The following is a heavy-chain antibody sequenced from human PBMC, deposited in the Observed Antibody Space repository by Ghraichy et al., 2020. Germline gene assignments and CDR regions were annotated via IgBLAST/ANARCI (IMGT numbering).Heavy chain of an antibody. CDR2: ISASSANG. V-gene: IGHV3-23*01. D-gene: IGHD1-7*01. Sequence: GGSLRLSCAVSGFTFKDSAMTWVRQAPGKGLQWVSLISASSANGYYADSVKGRFTISRDNFKNTLYLQMNSLRADDTAVYHCARDMELSSWGQGILVSVSP. J-gene: IGHJ5*02. CDR1: GFTFKDSA. CDR3: ARDMELSS.